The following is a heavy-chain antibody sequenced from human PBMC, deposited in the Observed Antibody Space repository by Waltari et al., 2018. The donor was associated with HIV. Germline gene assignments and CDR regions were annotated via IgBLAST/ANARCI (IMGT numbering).Heavy chain of an antibody. CDR3: AREISNNSGRYFDY. CDR2: INTDEIGT. Sequence: MHWVRQAPGKGLVWGSRINTDEIGTTYADSVNGRFTISRDNAKNTLYLQMNSLIAEDTAVYYCAREISNNSGRYFDYWGQGTLVTVSS. V-gene: IGHV3-74*01. J-gene: IGHJ4*02. D-gene: IGHD1-26*01.